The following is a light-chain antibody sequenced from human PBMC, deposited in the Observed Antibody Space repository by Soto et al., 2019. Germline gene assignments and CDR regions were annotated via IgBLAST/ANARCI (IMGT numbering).Light chain of an antibody. Sequence: SYELTQPPSVSVSPGQTATITCSGHRLGDMLGEKYASWYQQKPGQSPVLLIFQDAKRPSGIPERFSGSTSWNTATLGITGLQTGDEADYYCGTWDSSLSAHVFGTGTKLTVL. CDR1: RLGDMLGEKY. V-gene: IGLV3-1*01. CDR2: QDA. CDR3: GTWDSSLSAHV. J-gene: IGLJ1*01.